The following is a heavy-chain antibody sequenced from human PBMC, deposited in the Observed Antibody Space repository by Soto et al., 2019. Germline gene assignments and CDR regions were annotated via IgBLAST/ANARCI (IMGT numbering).Heavy chain of an antibody. J-gene: IGHJ4*02. V-gene: IGHV3-23*01. CDR3: ARDSSAWPNYFDS. Sequence: GSLRLSCVASGFSIGTHALTWVRQAPGKGLEWVSSFSGRSGDTYYAASVKGRFTISGDSSKNTVILQMNNLRADDTALYYCARDSSAWPNYFDSWGQGIQVTVSS. D-gene: IGHD6-19*01. CDR1: GFSIGTHA. CDR2: FSGRSGDT.